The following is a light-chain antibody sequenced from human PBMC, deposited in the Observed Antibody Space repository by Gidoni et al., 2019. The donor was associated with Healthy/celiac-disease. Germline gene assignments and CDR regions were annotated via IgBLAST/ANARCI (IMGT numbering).Light chain of an antibody. V-gene: IGKV3-11*01. Sequence: EIVLTQSPATLSLSPGERAPLSCRDSQSVSSYLAWYQQKPGQAPRLLIYDASNRATGIPARFSGSGSGTDFTLTISSLEPEDFAVYYCQQRSNWPRSFGQGTKLEIK. CDR2: DAS. CDR3: QQRSNWPRS. J-gene: IGKJ2*04. CDR1: QSVSSY.